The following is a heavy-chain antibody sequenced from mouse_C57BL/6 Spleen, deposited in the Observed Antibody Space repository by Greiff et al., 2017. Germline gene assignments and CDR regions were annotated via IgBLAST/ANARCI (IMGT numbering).Heavy chain of an antibody. CDR3: ATYGSSYEEDYAMDY. CDR2: INPSTGGT. D-gene: IGHD1-1*01. CDR1: GYSFTGYY. Sequence: EVQLQQSGPELVKPGASVKISCKASGYSFTGYYMNWVKQSPAKSLEWIGEINPSTGGTTYNQKFKAKATLTVDKSSSTAYMQLKSLTSEDSAVYYCATYGSSYEEDYAMDYWGQGTSVTVSS. J-gene: IGHJ4*01. V-gene: IGHV1-42*01.